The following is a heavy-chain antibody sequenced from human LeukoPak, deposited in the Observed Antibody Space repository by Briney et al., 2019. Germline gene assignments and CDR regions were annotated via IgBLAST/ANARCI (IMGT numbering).Heavy chain of an antibody. J-gene: IGHJ4*02. V-gene: IGHV4-39*01. CDR3: ARGGNYYDSSGYYYFDY. Sequence: SETLSLTCTVSGGSISSGSYYWGWIRQPPGKGLEWIGSIYYSGSTYYNPSLKSRVTISVDTSKNQFSLKLSSVTAADTAVYYCARGGNYYDSSGYYYFDYWGQGTLVTVSS. CDR1: GGSISSGSYY. D-gene: IGHD3-22*01. CDR2: IYYSGST.